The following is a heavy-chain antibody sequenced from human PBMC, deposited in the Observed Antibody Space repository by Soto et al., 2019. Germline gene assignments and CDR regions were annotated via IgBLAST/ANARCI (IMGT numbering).Heavy chain of an antibody. CDR1: GFTFDDYA. D-gene: IGHD3-16*02. V-gene: IGHV3-9*01. CDR3: AKDSSHHDIGGSYRYFDY. CDR2: ISCNSGSI. Sequence: EVQLVESGGGLVQPGRSLRLSCAASGFTFDDYAMHWVRQAPGKGLEWVSGISCNSGSIGYADSVKGRFTISRDNVNNSLYLQIDSLTAEDTALYYCAKDSSHHDIGGSYRYFDYWGQGTLVAVSS. J-gene: IGHJ4*02.